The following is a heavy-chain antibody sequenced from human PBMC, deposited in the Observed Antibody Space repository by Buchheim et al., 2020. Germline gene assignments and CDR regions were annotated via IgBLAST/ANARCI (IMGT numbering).Heavy chain of an antibody. V-gene: IGHV2-5*02. CDR2: IYWDDDK. Sequence: QIPLKESGPTLVKPTQTLTLTCTFSGFSLSTSGVGVGWIRQPPGKALEWLALIYWDDDKRYSPSLKSRPTIIKDTSKNQVVLTMTNMDPVDTGTYYCSHSQYSTGRYYFDYWGQGTL. CDR1: GFSLSTSGVG. D-gene: IGHD5-18*01. J-gene: IGHJ4*02. CDR3: SHSQYSTGRYYFDY.